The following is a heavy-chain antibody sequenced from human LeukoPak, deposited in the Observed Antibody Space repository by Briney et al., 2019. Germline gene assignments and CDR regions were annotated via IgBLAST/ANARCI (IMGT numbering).Heavy chain of an antibody. V-gene: IGHV3-9*03. CDR2: ISWNSVGI. Sequence: PGRSLRLSCAASGFTFNDYAMHWVRQAPGKGLEWVSSISWNSVGIGYADSVKGRFTISRDNAKNSLYLQMNGLRLEDMALYYCAKEGWDAFDIWGQGTMVTVSS. CDR1: GFTFNDYA. J-gene: IGHJ3*02. CDR3: AKEGWDAFDI. D-gene: IGHD5-24*01.